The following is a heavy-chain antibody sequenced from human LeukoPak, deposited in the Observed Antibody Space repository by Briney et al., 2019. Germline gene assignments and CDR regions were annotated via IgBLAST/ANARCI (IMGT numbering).Heavy chain of an antibody. CDR1: GFTVSSNY. V-gene: IGHV3-53*01. CDR3: ARAYYYDSSGYYPFDY. Sequence: PGGSLRLSCAASGFTVSSNYMSWVRQAPGKGLEWVSVIYSGGSTYYADPVKGRFTISRDNSKNTLYLQMNSLRAEDTAVYYCARAYYYDSSGYYPFDYWGQGTLVTVSS. J-gene: IGHJ4*02. D-gene: IGHD3-22*01. CDR2: IYSGGST.